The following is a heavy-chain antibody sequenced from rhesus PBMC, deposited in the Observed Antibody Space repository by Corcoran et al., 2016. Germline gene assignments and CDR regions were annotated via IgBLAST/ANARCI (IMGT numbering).Heavy chain of an antibody. J-gene: IGHJ4*01. D-gene: IGHD6-25*01. CDR2: VEPEDGEA. CDR3: ATGGYSGSLRWYSNFDY. V-gene: IGHV1-111*02. Sequence: EVQLVQSGAEVKKPGASVKISCKASGYTFTDYYLHWVRQAPGKGLEWMGRVEPEDGEAIHAQKFQDRVTITADTSTDTACMELSSLRSEDTAVYYCATGGYSGSLRWYSNFDYWGQGDLVTVSS. CDR1: GYTFTDYY.